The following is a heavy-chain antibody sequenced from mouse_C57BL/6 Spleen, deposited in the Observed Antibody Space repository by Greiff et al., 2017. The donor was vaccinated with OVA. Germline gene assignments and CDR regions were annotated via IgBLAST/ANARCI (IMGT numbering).Heavy chain of an antibody. V-gene: IGHV1-15*01. D-gene: IGHD2-10*01. J-gene: IGHJ2*01. CDR3: TKAYYGNSHFDY. CDR2: IDPETGGT. Sequence: VKLMESGAELVRPGASVTLSCKASGYTFTDYEMHWVKQTPVHGLEWIGAIDPETGGTAYNQKFKGKAILTADKSSSTAYMELRSLTSEDSAVYYCTKAYYGNSHFDYWGQGTTLTVSS. CDR1: GYTFTDYE.